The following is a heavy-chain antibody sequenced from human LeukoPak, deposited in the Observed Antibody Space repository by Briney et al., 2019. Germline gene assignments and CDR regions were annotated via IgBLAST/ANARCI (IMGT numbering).Heavy chain of an antibody. Sequence: GASVKVSCKVSGHSLAELAMHWVRQAPGKGLEWVGGFDPEEGETFYAQEVLGRVSMTEDTSTDTAYMELSSLTSEDTAVYYCAILPLTVVTPLDVWGQGTTATVSS. V-gene: IGHV1-24*01. CDR2: FDPEEGET. J-gene: IGHJ6*02. D-gene: IGHD4-23*01. CDR3: AILPLTVVTPLDV. CDR1: GHSLAELA.